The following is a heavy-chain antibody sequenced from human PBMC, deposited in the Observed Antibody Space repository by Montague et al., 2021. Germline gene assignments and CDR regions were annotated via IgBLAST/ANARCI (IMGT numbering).Heavy chain of an antibody. Sequence: SVILSCAASGFTFSSYWMHWVRQAPVKGLAWVSTIKTDGSSTNYTDSVKGRFTISRDNAKNTLYLQMNSLRVEDTAVYYCARSYDSWGQGALVTVSS. J-gene: IGHJ4*02. D-gene: IGHD3-10*01. CDR3: ARSYDS. V-gene: IGHV3-74*01. CDR2: IKTDGSST. CDR1: GFTFSSYW.